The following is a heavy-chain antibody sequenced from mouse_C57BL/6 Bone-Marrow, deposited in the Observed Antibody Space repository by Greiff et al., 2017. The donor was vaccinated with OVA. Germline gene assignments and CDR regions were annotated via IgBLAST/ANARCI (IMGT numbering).Heavy chain of an antibody. Sequence: DVQLQESGPVLVKPGASVKMSCKASGYTFTDYYMNWVKQSHGKSLEWIGVINPYNGGTSYNQKFKGKATLTVDKSSSTAYMELNSLTSEDSAVYYCARSPITTVVATDYYAMDYWGQGTSVTVSS. CDR2: INPYNGGT. V-gene: IGHV1-19*01. D-gene: IGHD1-1*01. J-gene: IGHJ4*01. CDR1: GYTFTDYY. CDR3: ARSPITTVVATDYYAMDY.